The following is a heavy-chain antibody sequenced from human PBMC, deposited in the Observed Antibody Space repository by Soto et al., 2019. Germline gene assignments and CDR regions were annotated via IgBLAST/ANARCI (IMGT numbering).Heavy chain of an antibody. J-gene: IGHJ6*04. CDR1: GGSFSNYY. V-gene: IGHV4-34*01. Sequence: SETLSLTCAIYGGSFSNYYWNWIRQPPGKGLEWMGKINHNGSTNYSPSLKSRLTISVDTSKNPFSLKLISVTAADTAVYFCGRGRGYSNAWGSYYSGMDVWGEGTTVTVSS. D-gene: IGHD6-19*01. CDR2: INHNGST. CDR3: GRGRGYSNAWGSYYSGMDV.